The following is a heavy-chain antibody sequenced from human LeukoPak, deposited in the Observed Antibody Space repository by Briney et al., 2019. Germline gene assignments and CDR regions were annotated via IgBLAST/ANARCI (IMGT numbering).Heavy chain of an antibody. Sequence: PSETLSLTCTVSGGSISSSSYYWGWIRQPPGKGLEWIGSIYYSGSTYYNPSLKSRVTISVDTSKNQFSLKLSSVTAADTAVYYCARVLLRYPTGPFDYWGQGTLVTVSS. V-gene: IGHV4-39*07. CDR3: ARVLLRYPTGPFDY. D-gene: IGHD3-9*01. J-gene: IGHJ4*02. CDR1: GGSISSSSYY. CDR2: IYYSGST.